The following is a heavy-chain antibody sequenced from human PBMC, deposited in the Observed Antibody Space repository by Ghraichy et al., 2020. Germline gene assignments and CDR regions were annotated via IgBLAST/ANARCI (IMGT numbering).Heavy chain of an antibody. Sequence: SETLSLTCTVSGGSVSSGSYYWSWIRQPPGKGLEWIGYIYYSGSTNYNPSLKSRVTISVDTSKNQFSLKLSSVTAADTAVYYCARSDVYSSRPYWGQGTLVTVSS. CDR3: ARSDVYSSRPY. CDR1: GGSVSSGSYY. CDR2: IYYSGST. D-gene: IGHD6-13*01. J-gene: IGHJ4*02. V-gene: IGHV4-61*01.